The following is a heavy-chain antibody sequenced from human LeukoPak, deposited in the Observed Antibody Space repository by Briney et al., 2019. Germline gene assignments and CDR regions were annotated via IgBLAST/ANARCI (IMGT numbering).Heavy chain of an antibody. CDR2: ISSDGSTT. J-gene: IGHJ4*02. V-gene: IGHV3-74*01. CDR3: ARDSGSSEDYFDY. Sequence: GGSLRLSCAASGFIFSSHWMHWVRQAPGKGLVWVSRISSDGSTTSYADSVKGRITISRDNAKNTLYLEMNSLRAEDTAVYYCARDSGSSEDYFDYWGQGTLVTVSS. D-gene: IGHD1-26*01. CDR1: GFIFSSHW.